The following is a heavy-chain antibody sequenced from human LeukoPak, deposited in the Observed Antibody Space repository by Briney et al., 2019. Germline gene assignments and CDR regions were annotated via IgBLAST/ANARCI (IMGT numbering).Heavy chain of an antibody. CDR2: IYTSGST. V-gene: IGHV4-4*09. CDR3: ARHAATVPPSRGNWFDP. Sequence: SETLSLTCAVSGGSISSYYWSWIRQPPGKGLEWIGYIYTSGSTNYNPSLKSRVTISVDTSKNQFSLKLSSVTAADTAVYYCARHAATVPPSRGNWFDPWGQGTLVTVSS. D-gene: IGHD2-15*01. CDR1: GGSISSYY. J-gene: IGHJ5*02.